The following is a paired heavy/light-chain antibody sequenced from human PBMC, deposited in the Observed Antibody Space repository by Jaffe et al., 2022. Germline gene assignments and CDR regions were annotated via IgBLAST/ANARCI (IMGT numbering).Heavy chain of an antibody. Sequence: EVQMLESGGGLVQPGGSLRLSCAASGFTFNKHVIRWVRQAPGKGLEWVSSISSSGFTTYYADSVKGRFTISRDNSKNTVYLQMNDLRAEDTAVYYCVKVDGYYFDYWGQGTLVTVSS. J-gene: IGHJ4*02. CDR3: VKVDGYYFDY. V-gene: IGHV3-23*01. CDR1: GFTFNKHV. CDR2: ISSSGFTT. D-gene: IGHD3-9*01.
Light chain of an antibody. Sequence: EIVLTQSPATLSLSPGERATLSCRASQSVSTYLAWYQQKPGQAPRLLIYDASNRATGIPARFSGSGSGTDFTLTISSLEPEDFAVYYCQQRSTWPQSFTFGQGTKLEIK. CDR1: QSVSTY. V-gene: IGKV3-11*01. CDR3: QQRSTWPQSFT. J-gene: IGKJ2*01. CDR2: DAS.